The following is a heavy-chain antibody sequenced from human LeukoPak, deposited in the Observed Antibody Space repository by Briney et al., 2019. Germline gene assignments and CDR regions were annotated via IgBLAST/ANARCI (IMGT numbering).Heavy chain of an antibody. CDR3: ARGGDFWSGFFD. V-gene: IGHV4-30-4*01. CDR1: GGSISSGEYY. Sequence: SSQTLSLTCTVSGGSISSGEYYWSWIRQPPGKGLEWIGNIYDSGSTYYTPSLKSRVIISVDTSKNQFSPKLSSVTAADTAVYYCARGGDFWSGFFDWGQGTLVTVSS. CDR2: IYDSGST. J-gene: IGHJ4*02. D-gene: IGHD3-3*01.